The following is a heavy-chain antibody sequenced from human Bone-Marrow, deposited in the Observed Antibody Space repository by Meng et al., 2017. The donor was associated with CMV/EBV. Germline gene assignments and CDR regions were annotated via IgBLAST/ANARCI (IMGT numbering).Heavy chain of an antibody. CDR1: GYTFTSYG. Sequence: ASVKVSCKASGYTFTSYGISWVRQAPGQGLEWMGIINPSGGSTSYAQKFQGRVTMTRDTSTSTVYMELSSLRSEDTAVYYCARMGDVLLWFGELLRTGYYGMDVWGQGTTVTVSS. D-gene: IGHD3-10*01. J-gene: IGHJ6*01. CDR3: ARMGDVLLWFGELLRTGYYGMDV. V-gene: IGHV1-46*01. CDR2: INPSGGST.